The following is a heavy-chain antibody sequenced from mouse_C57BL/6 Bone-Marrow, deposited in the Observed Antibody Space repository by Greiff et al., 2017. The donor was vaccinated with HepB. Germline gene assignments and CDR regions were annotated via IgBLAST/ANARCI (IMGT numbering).Heavy chain of an antibody. CDR1: GYTFTSYW. J-gene: IGHJ1*03. CDR2: IDPSDSYT. Sequence: QVQLQQPGAELVRPGTSVKLSCKASGYTFTSYWMHWVKQRPGQGLEWIGVIDPSDSYTNYNQKFKGKATLTVDTSSSTAYMQLSSLTSEDSAVYYCESKGSYWYFDVWGTGTTVTVSS. V-gene: IGHV1-59*01. CDR3: ESKGSYWYFDV.